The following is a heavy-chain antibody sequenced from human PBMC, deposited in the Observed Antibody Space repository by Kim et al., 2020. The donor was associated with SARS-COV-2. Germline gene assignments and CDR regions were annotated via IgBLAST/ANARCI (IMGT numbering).Heavy chain of an antibody. J-gene: IGHJ4*02. CDR3: ARRGRGYSGSAGNYFDY. D-gene: IGHD5-12*01. Sequence: LKSRVTISVDTAKNQFSLKLNAGTAADTAVYYCARRGRGYSGSAGNYFDYWGQGTLVTVSS. V-gene: IGHV4-59*08.